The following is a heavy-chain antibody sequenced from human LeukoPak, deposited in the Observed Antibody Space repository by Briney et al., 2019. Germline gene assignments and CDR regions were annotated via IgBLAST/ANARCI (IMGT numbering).Heavy chain of an antibody. V-gene: IGHV1-69*13. D-gene: IGHD3-16*01. CDR2: IIPIFGTA. CDR1: GGTFSSYA. J-gene: IGHJ3*02. Sequence: SVKVSCKASGGTFSSYAISWVRQAPGQGLEWMGEIIPIFGTANYAQKFQGRVTITADESTSTAYMELSSLRSEDTAVYYCASSTKTRSLDAFDIWGQGTMVTVSS. CDR3: ASSTKTRSLDAFDI.